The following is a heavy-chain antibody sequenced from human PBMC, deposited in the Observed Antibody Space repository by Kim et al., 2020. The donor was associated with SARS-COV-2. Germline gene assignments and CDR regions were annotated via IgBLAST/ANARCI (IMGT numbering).Heavy chain of an antibody. CDR1: GGTFSSNT. CDR2: IIPMFGTT. Sequence: SVKVSCKASGGTFSSNTISWVRQAPGQGLEWMGGIIPMFGTTDYAQKFQGRVTIIADESTSTAYMELSRLRSEDTAVYYCATRGGSHPTPDPNTYDYYYGMDAWGQGTTVTVSS. V-gene: IGHV1-69*13. CDR3: ATRGGSHPTPDPNTYDYYYGMDA. D-gene: IGHD3-16*02. J-gene: IGHJ6*02.